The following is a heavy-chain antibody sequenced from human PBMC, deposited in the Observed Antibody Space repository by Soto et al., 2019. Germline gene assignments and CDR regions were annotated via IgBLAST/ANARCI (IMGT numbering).Heavy chain of an antibody. Sequence: ASVKVSCKASGYTFTSYGISWVRQAPGQGLEWMGWISAYNGNTNYAQKLQGRVTMTTDTSTSTAYMELRSLRSDDTAVYYCARYSPIAVAGTGAFDIWGQGTMVTVSS. J-gene: IGHJ3*02. D-gene: IGHD6-19*01. CDR2: ISAYNGNT. CDR1: GYTFTSYG. CDR3: ARYSPIAVAGTGAFDI. V-gene: IGHV1-18*01.